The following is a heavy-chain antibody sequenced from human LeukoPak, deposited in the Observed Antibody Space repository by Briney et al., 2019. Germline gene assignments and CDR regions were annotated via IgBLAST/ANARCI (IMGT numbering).Heavy chain of an antibody. CDR3: ARVGYSSSWYYFDY. J-gene: IGHJ4*02. D-gene: IGHD6-13*01. CDR2: ISAYNGNT. CDR1: GYTFTSYG. V-gene: IGHV1-18*01. Sequence: ASVKVSCKASGYTFTSYGISWVRRAPGQGLEWMGWISAYNGNTSYAQKLQGRVTMTTDTSTSTAYMELRSLRFDDTAVYYCARVGYSSSWYYFDYWGQGTLVTVSS.